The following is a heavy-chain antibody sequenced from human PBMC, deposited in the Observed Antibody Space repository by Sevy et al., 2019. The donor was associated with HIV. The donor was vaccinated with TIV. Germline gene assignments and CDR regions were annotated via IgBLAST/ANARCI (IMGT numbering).Heavy chain of an antibody. J-gene: IGHJ5*02. V-gene: IGHV4-4*02. Sequence: SETLSLTCAVSGGSISNVNWWHWVRQPPGKGLEWIGEIYHSGYTNYNPSLKSRVTISVDNSKNQFSLKLSFVTAADMAVYYCARGGETPRGFDPWGQGSLVTVSS. CDR3: ARGGETPRGFDP. CDR1: GGSISNVNW. CDR2: IYHSGYT. D-gene: IGHD3-16*01.